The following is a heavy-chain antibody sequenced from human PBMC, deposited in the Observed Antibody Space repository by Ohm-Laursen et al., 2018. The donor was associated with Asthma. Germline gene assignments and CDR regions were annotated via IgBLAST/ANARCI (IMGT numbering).Heavy chain of an antibody. V-gene: IGHV3-30*03. J-gene: IGHJ5*02. Sequence: SLRLSCAASGFTFSSYGMHWVRQAPGKGLEWVAVISYDGSNKYYADSVKGRFTISRDNSKNTLYLQMNSLRAEDTAVYYCAAGTLDPWGQGTLVTVSS. CDR2: ISYDGSNK. D-gene: IGHD1-1*01. CDR3: AAGTLDP. CDR1: GFTFSSYG.